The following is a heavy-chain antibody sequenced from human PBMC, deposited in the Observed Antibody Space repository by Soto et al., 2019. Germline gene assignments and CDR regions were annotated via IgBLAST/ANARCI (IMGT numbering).Heavy chain of an antibody. CDR3: AKAGRYCSAGGCQSWTTWLDP. J-gene: IGHJ5*02. Sequence: EVQLLESGGDWVQPGGSLRLSCAASGFTFSNYAMSWVRQAPGKGLELVSATSGSGDNTYYIDSVKGRFTISRDNSKNTLHLQMNTLRVEDTAVYYCAKAGRYCSAGGCQSWTTWLDPWSQGNLVTVSS. CDR2: TSGSGDNT. D-gene: IGHD2-8*02. CDR1: GFTFSNYA. V-gene: IGHV3-23*01.